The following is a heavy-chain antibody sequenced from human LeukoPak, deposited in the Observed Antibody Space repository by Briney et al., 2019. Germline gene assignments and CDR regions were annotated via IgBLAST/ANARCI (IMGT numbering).Heavy chain of an antibody. CDR2: IYYSGST. J-gene: IGHJ3*02. D-gene: IGHD2-15*01. CDR3: ARYCSGGSCSRDAFDI. CDR1: GGSISSYF. V-gene: IGHV4-59*06. Sequence: SETLSLTCTVSGGSISSYFWSWIRQHPGKSLEWIGYIYYSGSTYYNPSLKSRVTISVDTSKNQFSLNLSSVTAADTAVYYCARYCSGGSCSRDAFDIWGQGTMVTVSS.